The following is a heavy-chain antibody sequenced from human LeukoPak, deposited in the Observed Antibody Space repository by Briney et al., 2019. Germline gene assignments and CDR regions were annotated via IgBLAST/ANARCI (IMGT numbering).Heavy chain of an antibody. Sequence: ASVKVSCKASGYTFTGYFMHWVQQAPGQGLDGMGWINPNSGGTNYAQKFQGRVTMTRDTSISTAYMELSRLRSDDTAVYYCARERRWRQLLDYWGQGTLVTVSS. CDR2: INPNSGGT. CDR3: ARERRWRQLLDY. V-gene: IGHV1-2*02. J-gene: IGHJ4*02. CDR1: GYTFTGYF. D-gene: IGHD5-24*01.